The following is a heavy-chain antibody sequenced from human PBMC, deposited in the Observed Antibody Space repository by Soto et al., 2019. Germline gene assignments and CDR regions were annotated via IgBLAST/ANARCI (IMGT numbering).Heavy chain of an antibody. V-gene: IGHV1-69*13. CDR3: ARGRGYSGDDHYYYFDMDV. Sequence: SVKVSCKASGGTFNNYPIAWVRQAPGEGLEWMGGSIPIFGTANYAQKFQGRVTISVDESTSTAYMELSSLRSEDTAVYYCARGRGYSGDDHYYYFDMDVWGQGTTVTVSS. CDR2: SIPIFGTA. CDR1: GGTFNNYP. J-gene: IGHJ6*02. D-gene: IGHD5-12*01.